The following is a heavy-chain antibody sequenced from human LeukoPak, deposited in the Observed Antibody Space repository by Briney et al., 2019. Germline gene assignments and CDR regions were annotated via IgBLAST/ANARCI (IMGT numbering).Heavy chain of an antibody. D-gene: IGHD2-2*01. Sequence: GGSLRLSCAASGFTFSDYYMTWIRQAPGKGLEWVSYITRSGSIPYYADSVKGRFTISRDNAKNSVYLQMNSLRAEDTAVYYCARVAGYCSSSNCWGYYFDYWGRGTLVTVSS. CDR3: ARVAGYCSSSNCWGYYFDY. J-gene: IGHJ4*02. V-gene: IGHV3-11*04. CDR1: GFTFSDYY. CDR2: ITRSGSIP.